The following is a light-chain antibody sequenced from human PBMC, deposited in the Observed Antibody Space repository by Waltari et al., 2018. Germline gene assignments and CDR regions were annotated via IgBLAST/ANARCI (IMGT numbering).Light chain of an antibody. CDR3: QQCNDYPLT. CDR2: DAS. CDR1: QTISSR. V-gene: IGKV1-5*03. Sequence: IQMTQSPSTLSASVGDRVIITCRASQTISSRLAWHQQKPRKAPKLLISDASNLQSGVPSRFSGSGSGTEFTLTISSLQPDDVATYFCQQCNDYPLTFGGGTKVEIK. J-gene: IGKJ4*01.